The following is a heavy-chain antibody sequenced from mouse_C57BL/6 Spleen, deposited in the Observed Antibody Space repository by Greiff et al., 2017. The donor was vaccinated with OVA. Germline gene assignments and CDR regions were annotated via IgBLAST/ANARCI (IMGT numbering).Heavy chain of an antibody. Sequence: VQLQQSGAELVRPGASVTLSCKASGYTFTDYEMHWVKQTPVHGLEWIGAIDPETGGTASNQKFKGKAILTADKSSSTAYMELRSLTSEDSAVYYCTRGGYYGNYYAMDYWGQGTSVTVSS. CDR2: IDPETGGT. D-gene: IGHD2-1*01. V-gene: IGHV1-15*01. CDR1: GYTFTDYE. CDR3: TRGGYYGNYYAMDY. J-gene: IGHJ4*01.